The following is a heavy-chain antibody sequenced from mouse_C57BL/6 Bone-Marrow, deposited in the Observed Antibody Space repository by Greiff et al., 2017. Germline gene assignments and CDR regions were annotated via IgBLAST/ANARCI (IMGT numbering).Heavy chain of an antibody. D-gene: IGHD1-1*01. CDR2: ISNFAYSI. CDR3: ARGDYGSSYAMDY. Sequence: EVKLMESGGGLVQPGGSLKLSCAASGFTFSDYGMAWVRQAPKKGPEWVAYISNFAYSIYYADTVTGRFTISRENAKNTLYLEMSSLRSEDTAMYYCARGDYGSSYAMDYWGQGTSVTVSA. CDR1: GFTFSDYG. V-gene: IGHV5-15*01. J-gene: IGHJ4*01.